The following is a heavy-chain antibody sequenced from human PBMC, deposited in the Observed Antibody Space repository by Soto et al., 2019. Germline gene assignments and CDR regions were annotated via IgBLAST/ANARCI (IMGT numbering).Heavy chain of an antibody. CDR2: MKPNSGNT. V-gene: IGHV1-8*01. CDR3: SRGYPPGYYDSSGYYNGAFDI. J-gene: IGHJ3*02. Sequence: ASVEVSCKASGYTFTSYDINWVRQATGQGLEKMGWMKPNSGNTGYAQKFQGRGTMTRNTSISTAYMELSSLRSEDTAVYYCSRGYPPGYYDSSGYYNGAFDIWGQGTMVTVSS. CDR1: GYTFTSYD. D-gene: IGHD3-22*01.